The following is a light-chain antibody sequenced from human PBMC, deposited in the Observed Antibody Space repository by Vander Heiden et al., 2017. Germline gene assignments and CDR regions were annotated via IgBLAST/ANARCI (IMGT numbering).Light chain of an antibody. Sequence: QSALTQPASVSGSPGQSLTISCTGTSSDVGRYNLVSWYQQHPGKAPKLMIYEGSKRPSGVSNRFSGSKSGNTASLTISGLQAEDEADYYCCSYAGSSTGFGGGTKLTVL. CDR3: CSYAGSSTG. V-gene: IGLV2-23*01. CDR2: EGS. CDR1: SSDVGRYNL. J-gene: IGLJ3*02.